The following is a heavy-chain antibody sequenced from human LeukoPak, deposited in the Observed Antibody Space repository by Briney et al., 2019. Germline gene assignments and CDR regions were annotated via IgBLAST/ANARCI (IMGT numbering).Heavy chain of an antibody. J-gene: IGHJ2*01. CDR1: GFTFDDYA. CDR2: ISWNSGSI. CDR3: AKAARSRQYFDL. V-gene: IGHV3-9*01. Sequence: GGSLRLSCAASGFTFDDYAMHWVRQAPGKGLEWVSGISWNSGSIGYAGSVKGRFTISKDNAKNSLYLQMNSLRAEDTALYYCAKAARSRQYFDLWGRGTLVTVSS.